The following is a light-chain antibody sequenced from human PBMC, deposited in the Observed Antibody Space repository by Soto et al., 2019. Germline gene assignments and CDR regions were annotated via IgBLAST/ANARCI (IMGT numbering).Light chain of an antibody. CDR3: CSFPGSSTFYL. CDR1: SSDVGSSNF. CDR2: EGT. Sequence: QSALTQPASVSVSPRQSITISCTGGSSDVGSSNFVSWYQQHPGKAPKLIIYEGTRRPSGVSGRFSGSKSGNTASLTISGLQAEDEADYYCCSFPGSSTFYLFGTGTKLTVL. J-gene: IGLJ1*01. V-gene: IGLV2-23*01.